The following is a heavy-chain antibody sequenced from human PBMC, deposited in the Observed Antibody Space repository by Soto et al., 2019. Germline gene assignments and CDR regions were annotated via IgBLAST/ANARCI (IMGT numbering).Heavy chain of an antibody. D-gene: IGHD5-18*01. J-gene: IGHJ2*01. Sequence: EVQLVESGGGLVQPGGSLRLSCAASGFTVSTYYMSWVRQAPGLEWVSVIYSGGYTHYADSVKGRFTISRDNSKNTLSLQMNSLRAEDTAVYYCARVYTAMHWYFDLWGRGTVVTVSS. CDR3: ARVYTAMHWYFDL. CDR2: IYSGGYT. V-gene: IGHV3-66*01. CDR1: GFTVSTYY.